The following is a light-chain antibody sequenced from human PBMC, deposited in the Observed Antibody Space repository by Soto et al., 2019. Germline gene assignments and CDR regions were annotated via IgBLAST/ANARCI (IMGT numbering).Light chain of an antibody. CDR2: EVS. Sequence: QSALTQPASVSGSPGQSITISCTGTSSDVGGYNYVSWYQQHPGKAPKLMIYEVSNRPSGVSNRFSGSKSGNTASLTISGLQAEDADDYYCSSYTSSSTLVVFGGGTKVTVL. CDR1: SSDVGGYNY. V-gene: IGLV2-14*01. CDR3: SSYTSSSTLVV. J-gene: IGLJ2*01.